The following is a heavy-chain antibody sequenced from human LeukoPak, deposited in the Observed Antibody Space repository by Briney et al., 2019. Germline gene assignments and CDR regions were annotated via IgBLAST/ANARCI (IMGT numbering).Heavy chain of an antibody. D-gene: IGHD5-12*01. CDR3: AKRPYDAPGAFDI. V-gene: IGHV3-23*01. CDR2: ITAGGGSI. CDR1: GLTFSIFA. Sequence: GRSLRLSCAASGLTFSIFAMSWVRQAPGKGLEWVTSITAGGGSIYYTDSVKGRFTISRDNSKSTLYLQMNSLRAEDTAVYYCAKRPYDAPGAFDIWGQGTMVTVSS. J-gene: IGHJ3*02.